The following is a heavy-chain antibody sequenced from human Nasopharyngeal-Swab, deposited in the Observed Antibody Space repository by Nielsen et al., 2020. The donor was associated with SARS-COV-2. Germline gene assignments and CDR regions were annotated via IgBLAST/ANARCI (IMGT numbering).Heavy chain of an antibody. CDR3: AADSGSYFGYYYYGMDV. J-gene: IGHJ6*02. CDR1: GFTFSSYS. Sequence: GESLKISCAASGFTFSSYSMNWVRQAPGKGLEWVSSISSSSSYIYYADSVGGRFTIARDNAKNSLYLQMNILRAEDTAVYYCAADSGSYFGYYYYGMDVWGQGTTVTVSS. D-gene: IGHD1-26*01. V-gene: IGHV3-21*01. CDR2: ISSSSSYI.